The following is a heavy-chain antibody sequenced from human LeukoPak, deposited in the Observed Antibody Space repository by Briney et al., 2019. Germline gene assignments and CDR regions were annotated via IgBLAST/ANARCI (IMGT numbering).Heavy chain of an antibody. V-gene: IGHV3-7*01. CDR3: ASLDTALIQTGGY. CDR2: IKQTASET. CDR1: GFPFSPIW. Sequence: GGSLRLSCVASGFPFSPIWMSWVRQAPGKGLEWVAMIKQTASETHYVDSVRGRFSISRDSAKSSLYLQMNSLKADGTAVYYCASLDTALIQTGGYWGQGTLVTVSS. D-gene: IGHD5-18*01. J-gene: IGHJ4*02.